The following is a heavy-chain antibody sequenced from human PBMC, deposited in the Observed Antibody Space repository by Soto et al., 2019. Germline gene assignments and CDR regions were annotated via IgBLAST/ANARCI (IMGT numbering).Heavy chain of an antibody. V-gene: IGHV3-33*01. J-gene: IGHJ3*02. D-gene: IGHD2-2*01. CDR3: ARDFGVVPDAMWFYDAFDI. CDR2: IWYDGSNK. Sequence: QVQLVESGGGVVQPGRSLRLSCAASGFTVSSYGMHWVRQAPGKGQEWVAVIWYDGSNKYYADSVKGRFTISRDNFKNTLYLQLNSLRAEDTAVYYCARDFGVVPDAMWFYDAFDIWGQGTMVTVSS. CDR1: GFTVSSYG.